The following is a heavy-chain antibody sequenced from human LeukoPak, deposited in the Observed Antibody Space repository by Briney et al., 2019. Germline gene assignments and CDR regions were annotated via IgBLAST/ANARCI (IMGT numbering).Heavy chain of an antibody. CDR3: ARVRAGSYYAFDI. CDR2: TYYSGGT. J-gene: IGHJ3*02. V-gene: IGHV4-39*07. CDR1: GGSISSSSYY. Sequence: TASETLSLTCTVSGGSISSSSYYWGWIRQPPGKGLEWIVSTYYSGGTYYNPSLKSRVTISVDTSKNHFSLKLSAVTAADTAVYYCARVRAGSYYAFDIWGQGTMVTVSS. D-gene: IGHD1-26*01.